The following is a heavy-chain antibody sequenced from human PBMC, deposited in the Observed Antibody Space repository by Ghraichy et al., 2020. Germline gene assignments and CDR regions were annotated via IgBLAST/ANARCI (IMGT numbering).Heavy chain of an antibody. CDR2: ISSSSSYT. D-gene: IGHD3-3*01. Sequence: GGSLRLSCAASGFTFSDYYMSWIRQAPGKGLEWVSYISSSSSYTNYADSVKGRFTISRDNAKNSLYLQMNSLRAEDTAVYYCARQLRYDFWSGYPVYEYYYGMDVWGQGTTVTVSS. V-gene: IGHV3-11*06. CDR3: ARQLRYDFWSGYPVYEYYYGMDV. CDR1: GFTFSDYY. J-gene: IGHJ6*02.